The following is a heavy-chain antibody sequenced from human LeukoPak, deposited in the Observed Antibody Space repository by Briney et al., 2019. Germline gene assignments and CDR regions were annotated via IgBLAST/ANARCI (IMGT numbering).Heavy chain of an antibody. CDR3: ARDRMGAIMYFDV. D-gene: IGHD3-10*01. J-gene: IGHJ2*01. CDR2: ITGSGGRT. CDR1: GFTFSTYG. Sequence: GGTLRLSCAASGFTFSTYGMSWVRQAPGKGLEWVSAITGSGGRTYYADSVKGRFTISRDNSRDRLYLETNSLRAEDTAVYYCARDRMGAIMYFDVWGRGTLVTVSS. V-gene: IGHV3-23*01.